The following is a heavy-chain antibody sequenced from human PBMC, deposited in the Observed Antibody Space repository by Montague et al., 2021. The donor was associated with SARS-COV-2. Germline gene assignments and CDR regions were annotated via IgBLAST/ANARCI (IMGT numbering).Heavy chain of an antibody. V-gene: IGHV3-30-3*01. Sequence: SLRLSCAASGLTFSSYAMHWVRQAPGKGLEWVAVISYDGSNKYYADSVKGRFTISRDNSKNTLYLQMNSLRAEDTAVYYCARDRGMITFGGVIVIDGMDVWGQGTTVTVSS. CDR3: ARDRGMITFGGVIVIDGMDV. CDR2: ISYDGSNK. CDR1: GLTFSSYA. J-gene: IGHJ6*02. D-gene: IGHD3-16*02.